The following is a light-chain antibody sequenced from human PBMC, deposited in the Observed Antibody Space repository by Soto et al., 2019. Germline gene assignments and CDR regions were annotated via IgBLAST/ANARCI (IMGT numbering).Light chain of an antibody. CDR2: KAS. CDR1: QTISSW. J-gene: IGKJ1*01. Sequence: DIQISQGPSTLNGSVGDRVTITCRASQTISSWLAWYQQKPGKAPKLLIYKASTLKSGVPSRFSGSGSGTEFTLTISSLQPDDFATYYCQHYNSYSEAFCQGAMVDIK. V-gene: IGKV1-5*03. CDR3: QHYNSYSEA.